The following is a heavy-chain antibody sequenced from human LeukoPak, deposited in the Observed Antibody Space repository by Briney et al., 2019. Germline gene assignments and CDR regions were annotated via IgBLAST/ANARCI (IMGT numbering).Heavy chain of an antibody. CDR1: GFTVSSNY. J-gene: IGHJ4*02. V-gene: IGHV3-66*02. CDR3: ARLEGGDFDY. CDR2: IYSGGST. Sequence: GESLKISCAASGFTVSSNYMSWVRQAPGKGLEWVSVIYSGGSTYYADSVKGRFTISRDNSKNTLYLQMNSLRAEDTAVYYCARLEGGDFDYWGQGTLVTVSS.